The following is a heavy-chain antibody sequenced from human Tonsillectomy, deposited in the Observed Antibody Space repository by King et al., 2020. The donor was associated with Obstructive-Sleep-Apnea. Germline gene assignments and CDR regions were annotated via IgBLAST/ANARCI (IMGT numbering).Heavy chain of an antibody. D-gene: IGHD6-13*01. CDR3: ARVVGSSSWSGAFDI. CDR1: GFTFSSYT. J-gene: IGHJ3*02. CDR2: ISSSSSTI. V-gene: IGHV3-48*04. Sequence: VQLVESGGGLVQPGGSLRLSCAASGFTFSSYTMNWVRQAPGKGLEWVSYISSSSSTIYYADSVKGRFTNSRDNAKNSLYLQMNSLRAEDTAVYYCARVVGSSSWSGAFDIWGQGTMVTVSS.